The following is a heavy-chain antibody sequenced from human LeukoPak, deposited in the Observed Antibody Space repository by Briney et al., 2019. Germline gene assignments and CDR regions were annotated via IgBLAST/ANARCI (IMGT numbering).Heavy chain of an antibody. J-gene: IGHJ4*02. V-gene: IGHV7-4-1*02. CDR1: GYTFTSYA. CDR3: ARGLRDSSGYYWLTIDY. CDR2: INTNTGNP. Sequence: ASVKVSCKASGYTFTSYAMNWVRQAPGQGLEWMGWINTNTGNPTYAQGLTGRFVFSLDTSVSTAYLQISSLKAEDTAVYYCARGLRDSSGYYWLTIDYWGQGTLVTVSS. D-gene: IGHD3-22*01.